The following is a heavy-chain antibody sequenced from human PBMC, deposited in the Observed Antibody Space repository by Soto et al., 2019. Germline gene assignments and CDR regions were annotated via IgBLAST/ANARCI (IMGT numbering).Heavy chain of an antibody. J-gene: IGHJ4*02. V-gene: IGHV3-23*01. D-gene: IGHD2-15*01. CDR3: ANSGVYVFSGELKY. CDR1: GFTFSSYA. CDR2: ISGSGGST. Sequence: EVQLLESGGGLVQPGGSLRLSCAASGFTFSSYAMSWVRQAPGKGLEWVSAISGSGGSTYYADSVKGRFTISRDNSKNTLYLQMNSLSAEDTAVYYCANSGVYVFSGELKYWGQGTLVTVSS.